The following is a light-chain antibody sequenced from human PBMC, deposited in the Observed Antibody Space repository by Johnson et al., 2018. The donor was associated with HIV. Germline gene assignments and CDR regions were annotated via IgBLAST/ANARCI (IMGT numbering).Light chain of an antibody. Sequence: QSVLSQPPSVSAARGQKVTISCSGSYSDIGNNFVSWYQQLPGAAPKLLIYKNDQRPSGIPDRFSGSKSGTSATLSITGLQTGDEADYYCGIWQTGLSTGGVFGTGTKVTVL. CDR2: KND. CDR3: GIWQTGLSTGGV. V-gene: IGLV1-51*02. CDR1: YSDIGNNF. J-gene: IGLJ1*01.